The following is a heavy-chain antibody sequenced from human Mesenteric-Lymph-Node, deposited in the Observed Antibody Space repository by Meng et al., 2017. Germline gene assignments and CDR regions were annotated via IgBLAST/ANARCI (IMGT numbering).Heavy chain of an antibody. J-gene: IGHJ4*02. CDR2: IKSKTDGGTT. D-gene: IGHD6-19*01. Sequence: EGQLVEAGGGLVQPGGSLKLSCAASGFFFSDSTIHWVRQAPGKGLEWVGRIKSKTDGGTTDYAAPVKGRFTISRDDSKNTLYLQMNSLKTEDTAVYYCTTVHSSGWGGQGTLVTVSS. V-gene: IGHV3-15*01. CDR3: TTVHSSGW. CDR1: GFFFSDST.